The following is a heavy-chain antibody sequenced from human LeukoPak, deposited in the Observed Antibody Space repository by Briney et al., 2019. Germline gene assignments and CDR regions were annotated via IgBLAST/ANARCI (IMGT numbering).Heavy chain of an antibody. Sequence: GGSLRLSCAASGFTFSSYSMNWVRQAPGKGLEWVSYISSSSSTIYYADSVKGRFTISRDNAKNSLYLQMNSLRAEDTAVYYCARAYGMSYYYYYMDVWGKGTTVTVSS. D-gene: IGHD4-17*01. CDR1: GFTFSSYS. V-gene: IGHV3-48*01. J-gene: IGHJ6*03. CDR3: ARAYGMSYYYYYMDV. CDR2: ISSSSSTI.